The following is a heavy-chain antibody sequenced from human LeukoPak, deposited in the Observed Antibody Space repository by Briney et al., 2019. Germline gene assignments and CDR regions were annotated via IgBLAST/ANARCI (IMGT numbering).Heavy chain of an antibody. J-gene: IGHJ4*02. CDR3: ATTYSTCSGGSCYFGDY. Sequence: SETLSLTCAVYGGSFSGYYGSWIRQPPGKGLEWIGEINHSGSTNYNPSLKSRVTISVDTSKNQFSLKLSSVTAADTAVYYCATTYSTCSGGSCYFGDYWGQGTLVTVSS. V-gene: IGHV4-34*01. CDR1: GGSFSGYY. CDR2: INHSGST. D-gene: IGHD2-15*01.